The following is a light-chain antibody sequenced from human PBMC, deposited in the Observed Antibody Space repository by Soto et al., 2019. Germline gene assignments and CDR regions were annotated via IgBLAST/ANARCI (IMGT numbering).Light chain of an antibody. CDR2: GNS. J-gene: IGLJ3*02. CDR3: QSYDNSPSGPWV. Sequence: QSVLTQPPSVSGAPGQRVTISCTGSSSNIGAGFDVHWYHQIAGTAHKLLIYGNSNRPSGVPYRFSGSKSGTSASLAINGLQAEDEAQYYCQSYDNSPSGPWVFGGGTKVTVL. CDR1: SSNIGAGFD. V-gene: IGLV1-40*01.